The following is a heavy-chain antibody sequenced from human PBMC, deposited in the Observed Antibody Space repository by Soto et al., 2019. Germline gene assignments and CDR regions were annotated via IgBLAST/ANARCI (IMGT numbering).Heavy chain of an antibody. J-gene: IGHJ6*02. Sequence: GRSLELSCAASGFIISGASMNWVRQAPGKGLEWVSSISKTSTYIYYADSVKGRFTISRDNAKNSLHLQMDSLRADDTAVYYCVRDYVMDVWGQGTTVTVSS. CDR2: ISKTSTYI. V-gene: IGHV3-21*01. CDR1: GFIISGAS. CDR3: VRDYVMDV.